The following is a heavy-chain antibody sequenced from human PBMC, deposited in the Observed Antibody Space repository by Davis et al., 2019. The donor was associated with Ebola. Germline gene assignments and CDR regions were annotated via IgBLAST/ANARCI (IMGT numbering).Heavy chain of an antibody. J-gene: IGHJ4*02. D-gene: IGHD5-12*01. CDR2: IYYSGST. CDR3: ARSGYTGYDPRINFDF. V-gene: IGHV4-59*08. CDR1: GGSISSYY. Sequence: MPSETLSLTCTVSGGSISSYYWSWIRQPPGKGLEWIGYIYYSGSTDYNPSLKSRVTISLDTPKNQFSLKLNSVTAADTAMYYCARSGYTGYDPRINFDFWGQGTLVTVSS.